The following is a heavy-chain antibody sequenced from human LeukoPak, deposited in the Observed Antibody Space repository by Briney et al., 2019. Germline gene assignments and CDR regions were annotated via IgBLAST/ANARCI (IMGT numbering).Heavy chain of an antibody. V-gene: IGHV4-31*03. CDR3: ARSGLRLGELSPNPFDY. J-gene: IGHJ4*02. CDR1: GGSISSGGYY. CDR2: IYYSGST. D-gene: IGHD3-16*02. Sequence: PSETLSLTCTVSGGSISSGGYYWSWLRQPPGKGLEWSGYIYYSGSTYYNPSLKSRVTISVDTSKNQFSLKLSSVTAADTAVYYCARSGLRLGELSPNPFDYWGQGTLVTVSS.